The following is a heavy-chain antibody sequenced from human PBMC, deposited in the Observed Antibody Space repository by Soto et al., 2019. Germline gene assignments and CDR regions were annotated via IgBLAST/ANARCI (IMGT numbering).Heavy chain of an antibody. J-gene: IGHJ6*02. V-gene: IGHV1-69*06. CDR2: IIPIFGTA. Sequence: QVQLVQSGAEVKKPGSSVKVSCKASGGTFSSYAISWVRRAPGQGLEWMGGIIPIFGTANYAQKFQGRVTITADKSTSTAYMELSSLRSEDTAVYYCARDGRGHYDILTGYSYYYGMDVWGQGTTVTVSS. CDR1: GGTFSSYA. CDR3: ARDGRGHYDILTGYSYYYGMDV. D-gene: IGHD3-9*01.